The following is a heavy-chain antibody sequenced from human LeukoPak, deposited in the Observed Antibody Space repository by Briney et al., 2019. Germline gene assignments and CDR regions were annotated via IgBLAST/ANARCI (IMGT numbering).Heavy chain of an antibody. CDR1: GGTFSSYA. J-gene: IGHJ4*02. Sequence: ASVKVSCKASGGTFSSYAISWVRQAPGQGLEWMGGIIPIFGTANYAQKFQGRVTITTDESTSTANMELSSLRSEDTAVYYCARSFVDSYGYYFDYWGQGTLVTVSS. D-gene: IGHD5-18*01. CDR3: ARSFVDSYGYYFDY. CDR2: IIPIFGTA. V-gene: IGHV1-69*05.